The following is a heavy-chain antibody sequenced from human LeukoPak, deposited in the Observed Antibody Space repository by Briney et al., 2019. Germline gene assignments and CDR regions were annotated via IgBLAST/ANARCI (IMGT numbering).Heavy chain of an antibody. J-gene: IGHJ4*02. CDR1: GGSFSGYY. Sequence: PSETLSLTCAVYGGSFSGYYWSWIRQPPGKGLEWIGEINHSGSTNYNPSLKSRVTISVDTSKNQFSLKLSSVTAADTAVYYCARGKHYYGDYDPFEYWGQGTLVTVSS. V-gene: IGHV4-34*01. CDR2: INHSGST. D-gene: IGHD4-17*01. CDR3: ARGKHYYGDYDPFEY.